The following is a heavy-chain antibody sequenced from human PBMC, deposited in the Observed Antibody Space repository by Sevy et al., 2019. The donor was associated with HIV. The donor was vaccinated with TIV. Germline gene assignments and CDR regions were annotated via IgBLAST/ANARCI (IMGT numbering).Heavy chain of an antibody. CDR3: ATVGLYDSSGYYLFSYYFDY. CDR1: GYTLTELS. D-gene: IGHD3-22*01. V-gene: IGHV1-24*01. J-gene: IGHJ4*02. Sequence: ASVKVSCKGSGYTLTELSMHWVRQAPGKGLEWMGGFDPEDGETIYAQKFQGRVTMTEDTSTDTAYMELSSLRSEDTAVYYCATVGLYDSSGYYLFSYYFDYWGQGTLVTVSS. CDR2: FDPEDGET.